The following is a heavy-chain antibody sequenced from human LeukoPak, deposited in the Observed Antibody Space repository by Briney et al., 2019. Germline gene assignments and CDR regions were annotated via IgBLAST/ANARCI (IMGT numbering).Heavy chain of an antibody. CDR2: ISAYNGNT. CDR1: GYTFTSYG. V-gene: IGHV1-18*01. CDR3: ARDYCSSTSCYSLYYYYYYGMDV. D-gene: IGHD2-2*01. Sequence: ASVTVSCTASGYTFTSYGISWVRQAPGQGLEWMGWISAYNGNTNYAQKLQGRVTMTTDTSTSTAYMELRSLRSDDTAMYYCARDYCSSTSCYSLYYYYYYGMDVWGQGTTVTVSS. J-gene: IGHJ6*02.